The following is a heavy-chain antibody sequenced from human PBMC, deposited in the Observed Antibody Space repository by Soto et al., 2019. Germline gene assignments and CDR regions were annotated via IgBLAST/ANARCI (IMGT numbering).Heavy chain of an antibody. V-gene: IGHV3-7*01. CDR3: ARDRYYDFWSGYPSGGHYFDY. Sequence: GGSLRLSCAASGFTFSSYWMSWVRQAPGKGLEWVANIKQDGSEKYYVDSVKGRFTISRDNAKNSLYLQMNSLRAEDTAVYYCARDRYYDFWSGYPSGGHYFDYWGQGTLVTVSS. J-gene: IGHJ4*02. D-gene: IGHD3-3*01. CDR2: IKQDGSEK. CDR1: GFTFSSYW.